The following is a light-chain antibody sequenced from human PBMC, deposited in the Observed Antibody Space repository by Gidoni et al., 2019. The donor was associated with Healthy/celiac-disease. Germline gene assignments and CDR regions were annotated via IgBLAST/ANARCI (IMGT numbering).Light chain of an antibody. CDR1: QSVSSSY. Sequence: EIVLTQSPGTLSLSPGERATLSCRASQSVSSSYLAWYQQKPGQAPRLLIYGASSRATGIPNRFSGSGSGKDFTLTISRVQPEDFAVYYCQQYGSSPRTFGQGTKLEIK. CDR2: GAS. CDR3: QQYGSSPRT. J-gene: IGKJ2*01. V-gene: IGKV3-20*01.